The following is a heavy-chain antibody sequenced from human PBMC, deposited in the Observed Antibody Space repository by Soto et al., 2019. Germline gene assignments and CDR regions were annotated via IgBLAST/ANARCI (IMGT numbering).Heavy chain of an antibody. V-gene: IGHV4-30-4*01. CDR2: IHYSGSS. CDR3: ARDLDTATYFDY. CDR1: GGSISSGNYC. J-gene: IGHJ4*01. Sequence: QVQLQESGPGLVKPSQSLSLTCTVSGGSISSGNYCWSWIRQPPGKGLEWIGFIHYSGSSYYNPSIKILVTITVDTSKNHFSLKLDSVTASHTAVYYCARDLDTATYFDYWGHGTQVTVSS. D-gene: IGHD5-18*01.